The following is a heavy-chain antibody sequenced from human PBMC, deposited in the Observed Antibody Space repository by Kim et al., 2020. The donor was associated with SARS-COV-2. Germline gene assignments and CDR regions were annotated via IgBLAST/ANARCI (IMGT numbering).Heavy chain of an antibody. CDR3: ARDNDSSGYPPHLDY. D-gene: IGHD3-22*01. CDR1: GGTFSSYA. J-gene: IGHJ4*02. CDR2: IIPIFGTA. V-gene: IGHV1-69*13. Sequence: SVKVSCKASGGTFSSYAISWVRQAPGQGLEWMGGIIPIFGTANYAQKFQGRVTITADESTSTAYMELSSLRSEDTAVYYCARDNDSSGYPPHLDYWGQGTLVTVSS.